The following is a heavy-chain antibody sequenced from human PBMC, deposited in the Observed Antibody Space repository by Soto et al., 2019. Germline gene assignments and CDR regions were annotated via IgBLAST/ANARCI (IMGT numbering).Heavy chain of an antibody. CDR3: ARGVRGYSAYVPGY. D-gene: IGHD5-12*01. V-gene: IGHV1-3*01. J-gene: IGHJ4*02. CDR2: INAGNGNT. Sequence: ASVKVSCKASGYTFTSYAMHWVRQAPGQRLEWMGWINAGNGNTKYSQKFQGRVTITRDTSASTVYMELSSLRSEDTAVYYCARGVRGYSAYVPGYWGQGTLVTVSS. CDR1: GYTFTSYA.